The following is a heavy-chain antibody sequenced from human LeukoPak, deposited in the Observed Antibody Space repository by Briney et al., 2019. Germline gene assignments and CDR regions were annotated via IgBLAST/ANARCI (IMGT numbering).Heavy chain of an antibody. V-gene: IGHV4-59*01. CDR2: IYYSGST. Sequence: SETLSLTCTVSGGSISSYYWSWIRQPPGKGLEWIGYIYYSGSTSYNPSLKSRVTISVDTSKNQFSLKLRSVTAADTAVYYCARYSGSYPHDAFEIWGQGTMVTVTS. CDR3: ARYSGSYPHDAFEI. J-gene: IGHJ3*02. CDR1: GGSISSYY. D-gene: IGHD1-26*01.